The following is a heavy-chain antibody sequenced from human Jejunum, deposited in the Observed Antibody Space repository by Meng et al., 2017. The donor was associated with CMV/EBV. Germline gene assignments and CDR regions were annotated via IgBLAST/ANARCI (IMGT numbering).Heavy chain of an antibody. V-gene: IGHV4-39*01. Sequence: RQPPGKGLAWIAIIYYTGLPYYTPSLQSRVTISVDTSRNQFSLRLSSVTAADTAVYYCARLVASRPGGGYFVSWGQGTLVTVSS. J-gene: IGHJ4*02. D-gene: IGHD6-6*01. CDR2: IYYTGLP. CDR3: ARLVASRPGGGYFVS.